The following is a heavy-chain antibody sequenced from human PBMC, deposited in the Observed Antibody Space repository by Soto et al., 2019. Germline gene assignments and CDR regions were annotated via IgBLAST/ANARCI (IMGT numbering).Heavy chain of an antibody. CDR2: IIPIFGTA. CDR1: GGTFSSYA. V-gene: IGHV1-69*15. J-gene: IGHJ6*02. Sequence: QVQLVQSGAEVKKPGSSVKVSCKASGGTFSSYAINWVRQAPGQGLEWMGRIIPIFGTADYAQKFQGRVTITADESTSTAYMELSSLRSEDTAVYYCARAVAGGVYYYYGMDVWGQGTTVTVSS. D-gene: IGHD6-19*01. CDR3: ARAVAGGVYYYYGMDV.